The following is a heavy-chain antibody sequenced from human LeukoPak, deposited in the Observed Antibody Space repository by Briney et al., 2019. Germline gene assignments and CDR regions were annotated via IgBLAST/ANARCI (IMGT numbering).Heavy chain of an antibody. CDR1: GFTFSSFT. CDR2: ISSDGSNK. J-gene: IGHJ4*02. V-gene: IGHV3-30-3*01. D-gene: IGHD2-2*01. CDR3: ARDPARRFDY. Sequence: PGTSLRLSCAASGFTFSSFTVHWVRQAPGKGLEWVALISSDGSNKYYADSVKGRFTISRDNSKHTLYLHMSSLRAEDTAVYYCARDPARRFDYWGQGTLVTVSS.